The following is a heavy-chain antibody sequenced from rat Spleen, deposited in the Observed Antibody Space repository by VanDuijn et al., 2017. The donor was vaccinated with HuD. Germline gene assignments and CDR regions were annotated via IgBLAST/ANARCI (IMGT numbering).Heavy chain of an antibody. V-gene: IGHV3-1*01. CDR2: ISYSGST. Sequence: EVQLQESGPGLVKPSQSLSLTCSVTGYSISSNYWGWIRKFPGNKMEWMGYISYSGSTTYNPFFKSRISITRDTSRNQFFLQLNSVSPEDTATYYCARGPVDYWGQGVMVTVSS. CDR3: ARGPVDY. J-gene: IGHJ2*01. CDR1: GYSISSNY.